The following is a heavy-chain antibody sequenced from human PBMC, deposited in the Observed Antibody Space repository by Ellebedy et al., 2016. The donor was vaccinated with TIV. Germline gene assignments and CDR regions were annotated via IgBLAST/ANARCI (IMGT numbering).Heavy chain of an antibody. CDR2: ISGYNGDT. J-gene: IGHJ4*02. CDR1: SYDFTRFG. V-gene: IGHV1-18*01. Sequence: ASVKVSXKTSSYDFTRFGITWVRQAPGQGLEWVGWISGYNGDTKFAQRLQGRVTLTADTSTSTAYLEVRSLISDDTAIYYCARDYGDFIGEPDYWGQGTLVSVSS. D-gene: IGHD4-17*01. CDR3: ARDYGDFIGEPDY.